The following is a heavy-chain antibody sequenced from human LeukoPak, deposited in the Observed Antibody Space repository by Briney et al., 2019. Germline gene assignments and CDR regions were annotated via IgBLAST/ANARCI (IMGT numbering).Heavy chain of an antibody. CDR3: ARDRPRGFDY. CDR1: GFTFSSYG. V-gene: IGHV3-33*01. J-gene: IGHJ4*02. Sequence: GRSLRLSCAASGFTFSSYGMNWVRQAPGKGLEWVAVIWYDGSNKDYADSVKGRFTISGDNSKNTLYLQMNSLRAEDTAVYYCARDRPRGFDYWGQGTLVTVSS. D-gene: IGHD2-15*01. CDR2: IWYDGSNK.